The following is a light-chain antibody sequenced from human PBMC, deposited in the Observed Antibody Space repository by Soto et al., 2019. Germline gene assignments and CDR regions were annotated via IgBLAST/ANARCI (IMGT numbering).Light chain of an antibody. J-gene: IGLJ3*02. CDR2: EVS. CDR3: SSYTSSSTRV. V-gene: IGLV2-14*01. Sequence: QSALTQPASVSGSPGQSITISCTGTSSDVGGYNYVSCYQQHPGKAPKLMIYEVSNRPSGVSNRFSGSKSGNTASLTISGIQAEDEADYYCSSYTSSSTRVFGGGTKVTVL. CDR1: SSDVGGYNY.